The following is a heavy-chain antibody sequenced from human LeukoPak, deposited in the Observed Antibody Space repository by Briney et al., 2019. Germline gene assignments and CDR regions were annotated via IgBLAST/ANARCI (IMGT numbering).Heavy chain of an antibody. CDR2: ISAYNGNT. CDR1: GYTFTSYG. V-gene: IGHV1-18*01. Sequence: ASVKVSFKASGYTFTSYGISWVRQAPGQGLEWMGWISAYNGNTNYAQKLQGRVTMTTDTSTSTAYMELRSLRSDDTAVYYCAREVYCSGGSCYPYYFDYWGQGTLVTVSS. J-gene: IGHJ4*02. D-gene: IGHD2-15*01. CDR3: AREVYCSGGSCYPYYFDY.